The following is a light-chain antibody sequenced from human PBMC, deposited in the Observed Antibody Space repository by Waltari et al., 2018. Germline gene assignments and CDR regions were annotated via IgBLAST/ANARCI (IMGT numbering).Light chain of an antibody. CDR3: QKGET. Sequence: DLQMTQSPSSLSASVGDRVTITCRASQDITNSLAWYQQKPGKVPKLLIYFASTLQSGVPSRFSGGGSGTDFTLTISSLQPEDIATYYCQKGETFGQGTKVEIK. CDR2: FAS. V-gene: IGKV1-27*01. J-gene: IGKJ1*01. CDR1: QDITNS.